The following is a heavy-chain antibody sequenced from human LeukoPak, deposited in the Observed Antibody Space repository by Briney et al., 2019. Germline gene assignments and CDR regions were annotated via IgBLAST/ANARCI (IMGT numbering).Heavy chain of an antibody. J-gene: IGHJ6*03. CDR1: GYTFTSYY. CDR3: ARDGDSIAARPYYYYMDV. Sequence: ASVKVSCKASGYTFTSYYMHWVRQAPGQGLEWMGWINPNSGGTNYAQKFQGRVTMTRDTSISTAYMELSRLRSDDTAVYYCARDGDSIAARPYYYYMDVWGKGTTVTVSS. D-gene: IGHD6-6*01. V-gene: IGHV1-2*02. CDR2: INPNSGGT.